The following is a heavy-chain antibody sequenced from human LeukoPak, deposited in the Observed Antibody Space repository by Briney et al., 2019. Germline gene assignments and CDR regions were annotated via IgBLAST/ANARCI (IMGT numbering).Heavy chain of an antibody. J-gene: IGHJ4*02. CDR3: ARIYSYGSYFDY. D-gene: IGHD5-18*01. V-gene: IGHV1-2*02. Sequence: ASVKVSCKASGYTFTGYYMHWVRQAPGQGLEWMGWINPNSGGTNYAQKFQGRVTMTRDTSISTAFMELSRLRSDDTAVYYCARIYSYGSYFDYWGQGTLVTVSS. CDR2: INPNSGGT. CDR1: GYTFTGYY.